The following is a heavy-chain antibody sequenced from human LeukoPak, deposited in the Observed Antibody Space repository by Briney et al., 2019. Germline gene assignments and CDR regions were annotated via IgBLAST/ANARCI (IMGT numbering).Heavy chain of an antibody. CDR2: IYYSGST. Sequence: SETLSLTCTVSGGSPSSGGYYWSWIRQHPGKGLEWIGNIYYSGSTYYNPSLESRVTISVDTSKNQFSLKLSSVTAADTAVYYCARERGWLDAFDIWGQGTMVTVSS. V-gene: IGHV4-31*03. J-gene: IGHJ3*02. CDR3: ARERGWLDAFDI. D-gene: IGHD6-19*01. CDR1: GGSPSSGGYY.